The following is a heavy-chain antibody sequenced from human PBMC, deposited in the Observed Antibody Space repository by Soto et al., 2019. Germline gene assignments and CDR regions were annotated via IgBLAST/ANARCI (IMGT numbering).Heavy chain of an antibody. CDR1: GGSISSYY. D-gene: IGHD3-3*01. CDR3: ASSWAYYDFWSGYYRVDAFDI. V-gene: IGHV4-59*01. CDR2: IYYRGST. J-gene: IGHJ3*02. Sequence: QVQLQESGPGLVKPSETLSLTCTVSGGSISSYYWSWIRQPPGKGLEWIGYIYYRGSTNYNPSLKSRVTISVDASKNQFCLQLSSVTAADTAVYYCASSWAYYDFWSGYYRVDAFDIWGQGTMVTVSS.